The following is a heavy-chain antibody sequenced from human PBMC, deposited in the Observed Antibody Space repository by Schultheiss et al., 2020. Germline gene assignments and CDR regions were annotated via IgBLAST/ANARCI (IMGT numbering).Heavy chain of an antibody. CDR3: ARAPGEDYDYVWGSYRYSTSHFDY. CDR2: ISSSSSYI. Sequence: GSLRLSCAASGFTFSSYSMNWVRQAPGKGLEWVSSISSSSSYIYYADSVKGRFTISRDNAKNSLYLQMNSLRAEDTAVYYCARAPGEDYDYVWGSYRYSTSHFDYWGQGTLVTVSS. CDR1: GFTFSSYS. V-gene: IGHV3-21*01. J-gene: IGHJ4*02. D-gene: IGHD3-16*02.